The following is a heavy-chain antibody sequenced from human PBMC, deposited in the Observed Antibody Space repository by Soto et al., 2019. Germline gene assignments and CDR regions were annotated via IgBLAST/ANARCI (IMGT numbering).Heavy chain of an antibody. CDR3: TRGGDPYKTGH. Sequence: SETLSLTCTVSGGSISTSQWWSWLRQPPGKGLEWIGEINHSGSTNYNASLKSRVTISVDTSKNQFSLKLTSVNTADTAIYYCTRGGDPYKTGHWGQGTLVTVSS. CDR2: INHSGST. D-gene: IGHD2-21*01. J-gene: IGHJ4*02. CDR1: GGSISTSQW. V-gene: IGHV4-4*02.